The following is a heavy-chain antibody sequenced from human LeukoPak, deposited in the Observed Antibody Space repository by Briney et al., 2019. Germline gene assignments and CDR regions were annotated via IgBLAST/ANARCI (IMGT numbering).Heavy chain of an antibody. CDR1: GRSFSGYY. CDR3: ARGIAVARDRYNWFDP. Sequence: SETLSLTCAVYGRSFSGYYWSWIRQPPGKGLEWIGEINHSGSTNYNPSLKSRVTISVDTSKNQFSLKLSSVTAADTAVYYCARGIAVARDRYNWFDPWGQGTLVTVSS. D-gene: IGHD6-19*01. V-gene: IGHV4-34*01. CDR2: INHSGST. J-gene: IGHJ5*02.